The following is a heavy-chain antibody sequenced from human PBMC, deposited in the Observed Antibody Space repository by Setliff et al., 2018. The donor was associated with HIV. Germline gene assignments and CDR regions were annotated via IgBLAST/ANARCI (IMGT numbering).Heavy chain of an antibody. CDR3: ARVDCSSTRCYAFDI. J-gene: IGHJ3*02. CDR2: ITPNGGSA. CDR1: GYTFTNYY. V-gene: IGHV1-46*01. D-gene: IGHD2-2*01. Sequence: ASVKVSCKTSGYTFTNYYVHWVRQAPGQGLEWMGVITPNGGSANYAQKFQGRVTMTSDTSTSTVYMELRNLRSDDTAVYYCARVDCSSTRCYAFDIWGQGTMGTVSS.